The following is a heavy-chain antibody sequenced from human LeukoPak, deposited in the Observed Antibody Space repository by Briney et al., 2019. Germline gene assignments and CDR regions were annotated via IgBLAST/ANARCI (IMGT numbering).Heavy chain of an antibody. CDR2: ISYSGST. CDR1: GGSISSYY. J-gene: IGHJ5*02. CDR3: AREPGFDSSGYLNWFDP. Sequence: SETLSLTCTVSGGSISSYYWSWLRQPPGKGLEWIACISYSGSTKYNPSLKSRVTISVDTSKNQLSLKLSSVTAADTAVYCCAREPGFDSSGYLNWFDPWGQGTLVTVSS. D-gene: IGHD3-22*01. V-gene: IGHV4-59*01.